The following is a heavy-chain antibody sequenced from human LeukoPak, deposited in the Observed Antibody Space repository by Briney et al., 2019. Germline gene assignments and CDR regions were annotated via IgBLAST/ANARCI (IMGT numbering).Heavy chain of an antibody. CDR3: AKDDRYCSSTSCDLGNAFDI. Sequence: GGSLRPSCAASGFTFDDYAMHWVRQAPGKGLEWVSGISWNSGSIGYADSVKGRFTISRDNAKNSLYLQMNSLRAEDTALYYCAKDDRYCSSTSCDLGNAFDIWGQGTMVTVSS. V-gene: IGHV3-9*01. J-gene: IGHJ3*02. CDR1: GFTFDDYA. D-gene: IGHD2-2*01. CDR2: ISWNSGSI.